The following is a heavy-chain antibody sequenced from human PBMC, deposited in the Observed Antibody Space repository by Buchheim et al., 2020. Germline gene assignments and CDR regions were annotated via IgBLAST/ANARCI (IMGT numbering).Heavy chain of an antibody. CDR3: ARGSYQTGWRGFSYYSMDV. D-gene: IGHD6-19*01. J-gene: IGHJ6*02. Sequence: HLQGSGPGLVRPSETLSLTCTVSGASINSGGYYWDWVRQPPGKGLEWVGHIYSGGSTYFNPSLKSRVPISFDASQHQISLMLTSVTAADTGTYYCARGSYQTGWRGFSYYSMDVWGQGT. CDR1: GASINSGGYY. CDR2: IYSGGST. V-gene: IGHV4-39*07.